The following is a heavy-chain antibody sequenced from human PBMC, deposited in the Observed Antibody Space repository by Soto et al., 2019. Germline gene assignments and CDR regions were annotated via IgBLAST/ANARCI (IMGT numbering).Heavy chain of an antibody. CDR3: ARAQTIFGIITVFDY. D-gene: IGHD3-3*01. CDR2: IYYSGST. J-gene: IGHJ4*02. V-gene: IGHV4-31*03. Sequence: SETLSLTCTVSGGSINSGGYYWIWIRQHPGKGLEWIGYIYYSGSTYYNPSLKSRVTISIDTSKNQFSLKLSSVTAADTAVYYCARAQTIFGIITVFDYWGQGTLVTVSS. CDR1: GGSINSGGYY.